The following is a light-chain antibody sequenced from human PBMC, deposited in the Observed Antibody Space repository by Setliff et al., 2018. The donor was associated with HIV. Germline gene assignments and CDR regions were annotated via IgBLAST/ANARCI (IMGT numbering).Light chain of an antibody. CDR2: DVT. CDR3: CSYAGSHTVV. V-gene: IGLV2-11*01. J-gene: IGLJ1*01. CDR1: SSDVGGYNF. Sequence: QSALTQPRSVSGPPGQSVTISCTGTSSDVGGYNFVSWYQQRPGKAPKLMIYDVTKRPSGVPDRFSGSKSGNTASLTISGLQAEDEADYYCCSYAGSHTVVFGTGTKVTVL.